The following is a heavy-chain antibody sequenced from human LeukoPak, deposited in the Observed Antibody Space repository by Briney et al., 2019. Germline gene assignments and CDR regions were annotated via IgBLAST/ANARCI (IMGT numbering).Heavy chain of an antibody. Sequence: ASVKVSCKASGYTFTSYGISWVRQAPGQGLEWMGWISAYNSNTNYAQKLQGRVTMTTDTSTSTAYMELRSLRSDDTAVYYCARDGGLGYCSSTSCYNLEYYFDYWGQGTLVTVSS. CDR2: ISAYNSNT. V-gene: IGHV1-18*01. D-gene: IGHD2-2*01. CDR3: ARDGGLGYCSSTSCYNLEYYFDY. J-gene: IGHJ4*02. CDR1: GYTFTSYG.